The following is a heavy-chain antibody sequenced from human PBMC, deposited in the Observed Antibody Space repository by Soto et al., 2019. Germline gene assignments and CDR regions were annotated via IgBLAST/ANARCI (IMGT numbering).Heavy chain of an antibody. D-gene: IGHD4-17*01. CDR2: ISGYSGST. CDR3: ARDNGNYFDY. V-gene: IGHV1-18*01. CDR1: GYTFSSYG. J-gene: IGHJ4*02. Sequence: ASVKVSCKTSGYTFSSYGISWVRQAPGQGLEWMGWISGYSGSTNYVQKFQGRVTMTTDTSTSTAYMELRNLKSDDTAVYYCARDNGNYFDYWGLGTLATVSS.